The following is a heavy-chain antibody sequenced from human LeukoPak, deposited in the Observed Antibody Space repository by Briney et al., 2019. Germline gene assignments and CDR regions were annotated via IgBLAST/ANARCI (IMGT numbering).Heavy chain of an antibody. CDR2: IKQDGSEK. J-gene: IGHJ6*03. V-gene: IGHV3-7*01. D-gene: IGHD6-13*01. CDR1: GFTYSSYW. Sequence: SGESLRLSCAASGFTYSSYWMSWVRQAPGKGLEWVANIKQDGSEKYYVDSVKGRFTISRDNAKNSLYLQMNSLRAEDTAVYYCARGRSSSWSLRDYYYMDVWGKGTTVTVSS. CDR3: ARGRSSSWSLRDYYYMDV.